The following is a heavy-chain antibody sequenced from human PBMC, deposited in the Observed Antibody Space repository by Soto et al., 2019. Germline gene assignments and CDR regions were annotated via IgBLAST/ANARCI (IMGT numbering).Heavy chain of an antibody. CDR1: GFTFSIYA. V-gene: IGHV3-48*01. CDR2: SNGGSNDI. CDR3: VRDGNRGYAFDY. D-gene: IGHD1-1*01. J-gene: IGHJ4*02. Sequence: EVQLVESGGGLVQPGGSLRLSCEASGFTFSIYAMDWVRQAPGKGLEWLSYSNGGSNDIFYADSVRGRFTISRDNVKNSLYLQMNSLTAEDTAVYYCVRDGNRGYAFDYWGQGTLVTVSS.